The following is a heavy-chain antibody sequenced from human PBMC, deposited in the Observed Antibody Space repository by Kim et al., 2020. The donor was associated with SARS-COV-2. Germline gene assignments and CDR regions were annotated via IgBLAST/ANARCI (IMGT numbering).Heavy chain of an antibody. CDR2: ISYTGST. D-gene: IGHD1-7*01. CDR3: AAARTTPRGLVSLVEY. V-gene: IGHV4-59*13. Sequence: SETLSLTCTVSGASISNYYWSWIRQPPGRGLEWIGHISYTGSTNYSPFFKSRVTISVDTSKNQFSLKLNSVTAADTAVYFCAAARTTPRGLVSLVEYWGQGTLVAVSS. J-gene: IGHJ4*02. CDR1: GASISNYY.